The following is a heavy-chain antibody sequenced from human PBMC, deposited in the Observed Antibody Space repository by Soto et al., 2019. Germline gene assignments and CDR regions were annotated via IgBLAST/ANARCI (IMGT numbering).Heavy chain of an antibody. Sequence: ASVKVSCKASGGTFSSYAIIWVRQAPGQGLEWMGGIIPIFGTANYAQKFQGRVTITADESTSTAYMELSSLRSEDTAVYYCARDLDPSVVLGWFDPWGQGTLVTV. D-gene: IGHD2-15*01. CDR2: IIPIFGTA. V-gene: IGHV1-69*13. J-gene: IGHJ5*02. CDR1: GGTFSSYA. CDR3: ARDLDPSVVLGWFDP.